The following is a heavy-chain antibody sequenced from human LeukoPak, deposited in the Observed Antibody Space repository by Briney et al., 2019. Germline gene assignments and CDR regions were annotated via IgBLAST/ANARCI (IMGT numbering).Heavy chain of an antibody. CDR1: GFTFSNYW. J-gene: IGHJ4*02. CDR2: INSDGSTT. CDR3: AKVTYGSGTYGAFDY. D-gene: IGHD3-10*01. Sequence: GGSLRLSCAASGFTFSNYWMHWVRQAPGKGLVWVSRINSDGSTTSYADSVKGRFTISRDNAKNTLYLQMNSLRAEDTAVYYCAKVTYGSGTYGAFDYWGQGTLVTVSS. V-gene: IGHV3-74*01.